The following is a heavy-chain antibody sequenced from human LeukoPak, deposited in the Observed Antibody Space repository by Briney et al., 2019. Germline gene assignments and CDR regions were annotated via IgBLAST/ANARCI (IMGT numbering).Heavy chain of an antibody. J-gene: IGHJ4*02. D-gene: IGHD1-1*01. Sequence: PGGSLRLSCAASGFTFSSYWMIWVRQATGKGLEWVANINQDGSEKNYVDSVKGRFTISRDNYKNTLYLQMNSLRAEDTALYYCAKGLERESRLDSWGQGTLVTVSS. CDR2: INQDGSEK. CDR3: AKGLERESRLDS. V-gene: IGHV3-7*03. CDR1: GFTFSSYW.